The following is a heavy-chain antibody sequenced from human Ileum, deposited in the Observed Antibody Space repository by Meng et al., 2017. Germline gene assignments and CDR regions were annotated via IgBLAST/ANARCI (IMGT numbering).Heavy chain of an antibody. J-gene: IGHJ4*02. CDR3: AREGAYNGGDY. Sequence: QVQLVQSGAEVKQPGASVNVSCKASGYTFTTYGISWVRQAPGQGLEWMGWMNTDKGNTNYAQKFQGRVTMTRDTSTSTAYMELRSLRSDDTAVYYCAREGAYNGGDYWGQGTLVVASS. V-gene: IGHV1-18*01. D-gene: IGHD1-1*01. CDR2: MNTDKGNT. CDR1: GYTFTTYG.